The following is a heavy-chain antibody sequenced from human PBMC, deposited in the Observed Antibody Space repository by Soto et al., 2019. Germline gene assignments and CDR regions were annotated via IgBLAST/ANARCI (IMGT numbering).Heavy chain of an antibody. CDR2: INAGNGNT. D-gene: IGHD5-18*01. CDR3: ARDGGYSYGYFDY. CDR1: GYTFTSYA. Sequence: ASVKVSCKASGYTFTSYAMHWVRQAPGQRLEWMGWINAGNGNTKYSQKFQGRVTITRDTSASTAYMELSSLRSEDTAVYYCARDGGYSYGYFDYWGQGTLVTVSS. J-gene: IGHJ4*02. V-gene: IGHV1-3*01.